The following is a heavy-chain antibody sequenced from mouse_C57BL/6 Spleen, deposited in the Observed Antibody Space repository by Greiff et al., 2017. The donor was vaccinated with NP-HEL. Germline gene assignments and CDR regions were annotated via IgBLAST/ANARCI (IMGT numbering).Heavy chain of an antibody. Sequence: EVQLVESGGGLVQPKGSLKLSCAASGFSFNTYAMNWVRQAPGKGLEWVARIRSKSNNYATYYADSVKDRFTISRDDSESMLYLQMNNLKTEDTAMYYCVRQTYYYGSSPLYWYFDVWGTGTTVTVSS. J-gene: IGHJ1*03. D-gene: IGHD1-1*01. CDR1: GFSFNTYA. V-gene: IGHV10-1*01. CDR2: IRSKSNNYAT. CDR3: VRQTYYYGSSPLYWYFDV.